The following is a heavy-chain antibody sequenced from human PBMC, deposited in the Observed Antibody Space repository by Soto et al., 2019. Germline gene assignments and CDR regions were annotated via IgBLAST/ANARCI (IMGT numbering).Heavy chain of an antibody. V-gene: IGHV4-59*01. D-gene: IGHD3-3*01. CDR1: GGSLSRYF. CDR2: IYYSGST. CDR3: AREAVKDDFWSGYYSPYYYYYLDV. J-gene: IGHJ6*03. Sequence: PSETLSLTCTVSGGSLSRYFWSCIRQPPGKGLEWIGYIYYSGSTNYNPSLKGRVTISVDTSKNQFSLNLRSATAADTAVYYCAREAVKDDFWSGYYSPYYYYYLDVWGKGTTVTVSS.